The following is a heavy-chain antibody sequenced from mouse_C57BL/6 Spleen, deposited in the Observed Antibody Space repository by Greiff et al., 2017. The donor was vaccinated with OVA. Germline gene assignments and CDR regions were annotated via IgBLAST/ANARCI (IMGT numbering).Heavy chain of an antibody. D-gene: IGHD2-4*01. V-gene: IGHV5-17*01. Sequence: EVQRVESGGGLVKPGGSLKLSCAASGFTFSDYGTHWVRQAPEKGLEWVAYISSGSSTIYYADTVKGRFTISRDNAKNTLFLQMTSLRSEDTAMYYCARADYDQFAYWGQGTLVTVSA. CDR1: GFTFSDYG. CDR3: ARADYDQFAY. CDR2: ISSGSSTI. J-gene: IGHJ3*01.